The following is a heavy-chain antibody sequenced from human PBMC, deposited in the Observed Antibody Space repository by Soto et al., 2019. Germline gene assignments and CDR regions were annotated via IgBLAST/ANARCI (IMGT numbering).Heavy chain of an antibody. J-gene: IGHJ6*03. V-gene: IGHV3-9*01. CDR2: ISWNSGSI. Sequence: EVQLVESGGGLVQPGRSLRLSCAASGFTFDDYAMHWVRQAPGKGLEWVSGISWNSGSIGYADSVKGRFTISRDNAKKSLYLQMNSLRAEDTALYYCAKATYYDFWSGFYYYMDVLGKGTTVTVSS. D-gene: IGHD3-3*01. CDR1: GFTFDDYA. CDR3: AKATYYDFWSGFYYYMDV.